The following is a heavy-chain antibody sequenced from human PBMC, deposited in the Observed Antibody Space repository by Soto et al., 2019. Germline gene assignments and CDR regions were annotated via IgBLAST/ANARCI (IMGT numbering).Heavy chain of an antibody. V-gene: IGHV3-30*18. CDR3: AKDRVIVPSSYYSGMEV. CDR2: ISYDGKYK. D-gene: IGHD2-21*01. Sequence: PGGSLRLSCEASGVTFSKYGLHWVRQAPGKGLEWVAVISYDGKYKFYADSVKGRFTISRDNSHNTLSLQMKSLRAEDTAIYFCAKDRVIVPSSYYSGMEVWGQGTTVTVSS. J-gene: IGHJ6*02. CDR1: GVTFSKYG.